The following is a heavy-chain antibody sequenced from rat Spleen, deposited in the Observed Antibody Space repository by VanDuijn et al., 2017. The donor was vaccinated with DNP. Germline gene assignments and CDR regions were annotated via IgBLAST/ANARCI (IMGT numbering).Heavy chain of an antibody. J-gene: IGHJ2*01. CDR1: GYSITSNY. Sequence: EVRLQESGPGLVQPSQSLSLTCSVTGYSITSNYWGWIRKFPGNKLEYIGHISYSGSTNYNPSLKSRLSITRDTSKNHFLLHLNSVTTEDTATYYCARWTRYFDYWGQGIMVTVSS. CDR2: ISYSGST. D-gene: IGHD1-7*01. CDR3: ARWTRYFDY. V-gene: IGHV3-1*01.